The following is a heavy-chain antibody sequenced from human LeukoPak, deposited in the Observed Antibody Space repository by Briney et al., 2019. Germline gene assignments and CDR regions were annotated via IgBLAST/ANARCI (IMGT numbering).Heavy chain of an antibody. CDR3: ALRLQEGDYFDY. CDR2: INPNSGGT. J-gene: IGHJ4*02. CDR1: GYTFTGYY. Sequence: GASVKVSCKASGYTFTGYYMHWVRQAPGQGLEWMGRINPNSGGTNYAQKFQGRVTMTRDTSISTAYMELSRLRSDDTAVYYCALRLQEGDYFDYWGQGILVTVSS. V-gene: IGHV1-2*06. D-gene: IGHD4-11*01.